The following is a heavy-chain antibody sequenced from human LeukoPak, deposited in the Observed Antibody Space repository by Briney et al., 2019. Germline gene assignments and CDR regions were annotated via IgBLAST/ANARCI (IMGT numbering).Heavy chain of an antibody. Sequence: ASVKVSCKASGYTFTSYGISWVRQAPGQGLEWMGWISAYNGNTNYAQKLQGRVTMTTDTSTSTAYMELSSLRSDDTAVYFCARDTASPGNSYYSRHLFDYWGQGTLVTVSS. D-gene: IGHD3-10*01. J-gene: IGHJ4*02. CDR1: GYTFTSYG. V-gene: IGHV1-18*01. CDR3: ARDTASPGNSYYSRHLFDY. CDR2: ISAYNGNT.